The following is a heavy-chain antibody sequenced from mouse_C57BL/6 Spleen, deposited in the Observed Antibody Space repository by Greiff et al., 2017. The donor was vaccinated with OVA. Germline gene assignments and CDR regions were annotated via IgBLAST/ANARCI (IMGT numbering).Heavy chain of an antibody. CDR2: IDPNSGGT. CDR3: AKGGFITTPLYYFDY. V-gene: IGHV1-72*01. J-gene: IGHJ2*01. CDR1: GYTFTSYW. Sequence: QVQLQQPGAELVKPGASVKLSCKASGYTFTSYWMHWVKQRPGRGLEWIGRIDPNSGGTKYNERFKSKATLTVDKPSSTAYMQLSSLTSEDSAVYYCAKGGFITTPLYYFDYWGQGTTLTVSS. D-gene: IGHD1-1*01.